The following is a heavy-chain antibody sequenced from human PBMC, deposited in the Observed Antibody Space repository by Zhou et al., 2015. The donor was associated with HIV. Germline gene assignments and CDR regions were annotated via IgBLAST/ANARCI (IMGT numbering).Heavy chain of an antibody. CDR3: ARDGPYSSSWGPFDY. D-gene: IGHD6-13*01. CDR2: IIPILGIA. Sequence: QVQLVQSGAEVKKPGSSVKVSCKASGGTFSSYTISWVRQAPGQGLEWMGRIIPILGIANYAQKFQGRVTITADKSTSTAYMELSSLRSEDTAVYYCARDGPYSSSWGPFDYWGQGTLVTVSS. V-gene: IGHV1-69*08. CDR1: GGTFSSYT. J-gene: IGHJ4*02.